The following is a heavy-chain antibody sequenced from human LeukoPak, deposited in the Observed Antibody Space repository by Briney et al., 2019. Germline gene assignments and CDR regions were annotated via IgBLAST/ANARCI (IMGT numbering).Heavy chain of an antibody. V-gene: IGHV4-59*08. D-gene: IGHD5-12*01. Sequence: PSETLSLTCTVSGGSISSYYWSWIRQPPGKGLEWIGYIYYSGSTNYKPSLKSRVTISVDTSKNQFSLKLSSVTAADTAVYYCARFRGYSGYERQAFDIWGQGTMVTVSS. CDR3: ARFRGYSGYERQAFDI. J-gene: IGHJ3*02. CDR2: IYYSGST. CDR1: GGSISSYY.